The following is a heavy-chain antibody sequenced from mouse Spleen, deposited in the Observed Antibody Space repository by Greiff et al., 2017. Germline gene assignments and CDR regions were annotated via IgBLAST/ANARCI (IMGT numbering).Heavy chain of an antibody. CDR3: ARFLTGHYFDY. Sequence: QVQLQQPGAELVMPGASVKLSCKASGYTFTSYWMHWVKQRPGQGLEWIGEIDPSDSYTNYNQKFKGKATLTVDKSSSTAYTQLSSLTSEDSAVYYCARFLTGHYFDYWGQGTTLTVSS. CDR2: IDPSDSYT. V-gene: IGHV1-69*01. CDR1: GYTFTSYW. J-gene: IGHJ2*01. D-gene: IGHD4-1*01.